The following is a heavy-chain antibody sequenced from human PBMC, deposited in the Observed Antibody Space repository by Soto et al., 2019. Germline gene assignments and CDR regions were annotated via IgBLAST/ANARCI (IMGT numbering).Heavy chain of an antibody. CDR3: ARGPDYSKTEY. J-gene: IGHJ4*02. D-gene: IGHD4-4*01. V-gene: IGHV4-61*01. CDR2: VHYSGTT. CDR1: GGPAISARYY. Sequence: LSLTCTVSGGPAISARYYWTWIRQPPAKGLAWIGYVHYSGTTRYNLSLEGRVTISVDTPTNQFSLNLSSVTPADTAVYCCARGPDYSKTEYWGQGTLVTVSS.